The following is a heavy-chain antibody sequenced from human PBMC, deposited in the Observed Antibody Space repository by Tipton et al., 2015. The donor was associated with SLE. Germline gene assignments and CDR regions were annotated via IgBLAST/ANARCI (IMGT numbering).Heavy chain of an antibody. D-gene: IGHD3-10*01. CDR2: ISGSGGST. Sequence: GSLRLSCAASGFTFSSYAMSWVRQAPGKGLEWVSAISGSGGSTYYADSVKGRFTISRDNAKKSLYLEMKSLRTEDTAVYYCARVRLPPDVSVPRHYFDYWGQGTLVTVSS. V-gene: IGHV3-23*01. CDR3: ARVRLPPDVSVPRHYFDY. CDR1: GFTFSSYA. J-gene: IGHJ4*02.